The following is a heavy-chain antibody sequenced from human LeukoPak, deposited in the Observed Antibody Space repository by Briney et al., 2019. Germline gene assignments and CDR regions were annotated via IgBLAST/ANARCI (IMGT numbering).Heavy chain of an antibody. CDR1: GFIVSNNY. D-gene: IGHD3-10*01. J-gene: IGHJ5*01. V-gene: IGHV3-53*01. CDR3: ARGNVGFGSWFDS. Sequence: GGSLRLSCAASGFIVSNNYMSWVRQPPGKGLEWVSVIYSGGSKYYADSVKVRFTISRDNSKNTVYLQMDDLRPEDTAVYYCARGNVGFGSWFDSWGQGTLVAVSS. CDR2: IYSGGSK.